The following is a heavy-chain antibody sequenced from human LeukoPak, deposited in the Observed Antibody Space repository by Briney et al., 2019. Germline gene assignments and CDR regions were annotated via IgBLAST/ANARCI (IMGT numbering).Heavy chain of an antibody. D-gene: IGHD6-13*01. Sequence: GGSLRLSCSASGFIVSSNDMSWVRQAPGKGLEWVSIIHIGNGTDYTDSVRGRFTISRDDSKNTLYLQMNSLRAEDTAVYYCARGGSSSWFYWGQGTLVTVSS. CDR2: IHIGNGT. V-gene: IGHV3-66*01. CDR1: GFIVSSND. J-gene: IGHJ4*02. CDR3: ARGGSSSWFY.